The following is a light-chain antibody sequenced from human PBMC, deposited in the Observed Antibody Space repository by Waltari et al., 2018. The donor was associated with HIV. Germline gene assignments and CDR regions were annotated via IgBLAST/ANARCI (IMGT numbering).Light chain of an antibody. Sequence: QSVLTQPPSASGTAGQRVTISCSGSRSNIGSNFVFWYQQFPGSAPKLLIYKNNPRFSGVPGRFSGSKSGTSASLAISGLRSEDEAAYYWAAWDDNLVGHVVFGGGTNLTV. J-gene: IGLJ2*01. V-gene: IGLV1-47*01. CDR3: AAWDDNLVGHVV. CDR1: RSNIGSNF. CDR2: KNN.